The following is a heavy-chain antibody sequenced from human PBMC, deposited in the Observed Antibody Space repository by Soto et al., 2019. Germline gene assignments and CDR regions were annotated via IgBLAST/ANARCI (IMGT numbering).Heavy chain of an antibody. CDR2: ISSSSTI. CDR3: AREDCSGGSCLVDY. Sequence: GGSLRLSCAASGFTFSSYSMNWVRQAPGKGLEWVSYISSSSTIYYADSVKGRFTISRDNAKNSLYLQMNSLRAEDTAVYYCAREDCSGGSCLVDYWGQGTLVTVSS. J-gene: IGHJ4*02. V-gene: IGHV3-48*01. D-gene: IGHD2-15*01. CDR1: GFTFSSYS.